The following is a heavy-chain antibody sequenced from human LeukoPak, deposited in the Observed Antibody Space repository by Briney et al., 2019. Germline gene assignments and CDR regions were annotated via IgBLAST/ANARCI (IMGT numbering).Heavy chain of an antibody. CDR3: AKDPQLVGLFDY. D-gene: IGHD6-6*01. Sequence: GGSLRLSCAASGFTFSSYGMHWVRQAPGKGLEWVAVISYDGSNKYYADSVKGRFTISRDNSKNTLYLQMNSLRAEDTAVYYCAKDPQLVGLFDYWGQGTLVTVSS. CDR2: ISYDGSNK. V-gene: IGHV3-30*18. J-gene: IGHJ4*02. CDR1: GFTFSSYG.